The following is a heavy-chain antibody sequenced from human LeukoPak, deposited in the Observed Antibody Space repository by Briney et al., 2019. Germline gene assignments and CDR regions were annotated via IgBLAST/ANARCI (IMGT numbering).Heavy chain of an antibody. V-gene: IGHV4-34*01. Sequence: SETLSLTCTVSGGSISSYYWSWIRQPPGKGLEWIGEINHSGSTNYNPSLKSRVTISVDTSKNQFSLKLSSVTAADTAVYYCAGYDFWSGKAFDYWGQGTLVTVSS. CDR2: INHSGST. CDR3: AGYDFWSGKAFDY. D-gene: IGHD3-3*01. CDR1: GGSISSYY. J-gene: IGHJ4*02.